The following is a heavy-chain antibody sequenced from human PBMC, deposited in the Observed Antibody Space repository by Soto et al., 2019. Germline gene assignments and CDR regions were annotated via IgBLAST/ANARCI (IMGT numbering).Heavy chain of an antibody. D-gene: IGHD3-10*01. V-gene: IGHV1-69*02. CDR2: INPILSMS. J-gene: IGHJ4*02. CDR1: GDTFTFYS. Sequence: QVQLVQSGAEVKRPGSSVKVSCKASGDTFTFYSINWVRQAPGLGLEWMGRINPILSMSNYAQRFQGRVTMTADKSTITAYMELSSLRSEDTATYDCASGYGSGYRGCDFWGQGALVTVSS. CDR3: ASGYGSGYRGCDF.